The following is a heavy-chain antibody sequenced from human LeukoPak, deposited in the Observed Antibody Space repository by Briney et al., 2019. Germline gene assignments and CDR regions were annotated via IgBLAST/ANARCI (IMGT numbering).Heavy chain of an antibody. J-gene: IGHJ6*03. D-gene: IGHD3-3*01. V-gene: IGHV4-39*01. Sequence: SETLSLTCTVSGGSISSSSYYWGWIRQPPGKGLEWIGSIYYSGSTYYNPSLKSRVTISVDTSKNQFSLKLSSVTAADTAVYYCAGIPAITIFGVVIDNYYMDVWGKGTTVTVPS. CDR2: IYYSGST. CDR1: GGSISSSSYY. CDR3: AGIPAITIFGVVIDNYYMDV.